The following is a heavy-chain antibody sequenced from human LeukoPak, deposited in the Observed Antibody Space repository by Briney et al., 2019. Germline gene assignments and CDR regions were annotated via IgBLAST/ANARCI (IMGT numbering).Heavy chain of an antibody. V-gene: IGHV3-48*03. CDR1: GFTFSSYE. D-gene: IGHD3-16*01. J-gene: IGHJ4*02. CDR3: ARGRTYYDYVWGSSLDY. Sequence: PGGSLRLSCVISGFTFSSYEMNWVRQAPGKGLEWVSYISSSGDTIYYADSVKGRFTISRDNAKNSLYLQMNSLRAGDTAVYYCARGRTYYDYVWGSSLDYWGQGTLVTVSS. CDR2: ISSSGDTI.